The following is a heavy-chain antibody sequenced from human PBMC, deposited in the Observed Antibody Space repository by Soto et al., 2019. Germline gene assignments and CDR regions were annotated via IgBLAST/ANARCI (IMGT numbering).Heavy chain of an antibody. Sequence: SLTCTVSGGSISSGGYYWSWIRQHPGKGLEWIGYIYYSGSTYYNPSLKSRVTISVDTSKNQFSLKLSSVTAADTAVYYCATVPRFGQFIFDYWGQGTLVTVSS. J-gene: IGHJ4*02. CDR1: GGSISSGGYY. CDR3: ATVPRFGQFIFDY. V-gene: IGHV4-31*03. D-gene: IGHD3-10*01. CDR2: IYYSGST.